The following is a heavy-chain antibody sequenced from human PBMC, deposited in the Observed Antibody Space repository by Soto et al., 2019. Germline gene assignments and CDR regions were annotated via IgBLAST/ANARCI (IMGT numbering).Heavy chain of an antibody. V-gene: IGHV4-30-4*01. D-gene: IGHD3-9*01. CDR3: ASGDYDITSAAFDI. Sequence: PSETLSLTCTVSGGSISSGDYYWSWIRQPPGKGLEWIGYIYYSGSTYYNPSLKSRVTISVDTSKNQFSLKLSSVTAADTAVYYCASGDYDITSAAFDIWGQGTMVTV. CDR1: GGSISSGDYY. CDR2: IYYSGST. J-gene: IGHJ3*02.